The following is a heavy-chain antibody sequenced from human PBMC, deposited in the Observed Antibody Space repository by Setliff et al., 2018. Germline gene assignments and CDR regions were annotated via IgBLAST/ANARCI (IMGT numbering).Heavy chain of an antibody. Sequence: SVKVSCKASGGTFSNIGISWVRQAPGQGLEWMGGTIPIFGTTDYAQKFRGRVTIITDESTSTAFMQLSSLRSEDTAVYYCVREGVDSRSSTDYRYYMDVWGKGTTVTVSS. V-gene: IGHV1-69*05. CDR1: GGTFSNIG. J-gene: IGHJ6*03. CDR3: VREGVDSRSSTDYRYYMDV. CDR2: TIPIFGTT. D-gene: IGHD3-22*01.